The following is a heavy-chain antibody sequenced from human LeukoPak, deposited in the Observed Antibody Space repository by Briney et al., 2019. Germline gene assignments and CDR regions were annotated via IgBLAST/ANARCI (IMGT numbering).Heavy chain of an antibody. D-gene: IGHD3-22*01. CDR1: GFTFSSYA. Sequence: PGGSLRLSXAASGFTFSSYAMTWVRQAPGKGLEWVSAISGSGGNTYYADSVKGRFTISRDNSRDNSKNTLYLQMNSLRAEDTAVYFCAKAASGYYYDSSGYYSLQFDYWGQGTLVTVSS. J-gene: IGHJ4*02. V-gene: IGHV3-23*01. CDR2: ISGSGGNT. CDR3: AKAASGYYYDSSGYYSLQFDY.